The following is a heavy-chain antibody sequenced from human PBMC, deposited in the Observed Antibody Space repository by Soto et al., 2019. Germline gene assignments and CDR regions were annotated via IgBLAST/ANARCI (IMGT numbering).Heavy chain of an antibody. D-gene: IGHD4-17*01. CDR3: ARVQTFPTVSRFDY. Sequence: QVQLQESGPGLVKPSQTLSLTCTVSGGSISSGGYYWSWIRQHPGKGLEWIGYIYYSGSTYYNPSFKFRVTMSVDTSKNQFYLKLSSVTAEDTAVYYCARVQTFPTVSRFDYWGQGTLVTVSS. CDR2: IYYSGST. V-gene: IGHV4-31*03. J-gene: IGHJ4*02. CDR1: GGSISSGGYY.